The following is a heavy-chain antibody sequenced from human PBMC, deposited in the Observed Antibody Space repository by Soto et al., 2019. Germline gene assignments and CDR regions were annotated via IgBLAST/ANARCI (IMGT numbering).Heavy chain of an antibody. J-gene: IGHJ4*01. D-gene: IGHD1-1*01. CDR3: AKGYWGSTHWSPADN. CDR2: IRGSGDDT. V-gene: IGHV3-23*01. Sequence: EVHLLESGGGLVEPGGSLRLSCAASGFIFSNYGMSWVRQAPGKGLEWVSAIRGSGDDTYYADSVRGRFTISRDNSNSTLYMEMNSLRVEDTAVYFWAKGYWGSTHWSPADNWGEGTLVTVSS. CDR1: GFIFSNYG.